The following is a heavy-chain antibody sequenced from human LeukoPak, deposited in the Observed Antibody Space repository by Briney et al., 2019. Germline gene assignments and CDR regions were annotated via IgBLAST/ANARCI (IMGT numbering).Heavy chain of an antibody. CDR3: ARHGGGFWYFDL. V-gene: IGHV4-59*08. CDR1: GGSISSYN. CDR2: IYYSGST. J-gene: IGHJ2*01. D-gene: IGHD4-23*01. Sequence: SETLSLTCTVSGGSISSYNWSWIRQPPGKGLEWIGYIYYSGSTNYNPSLKSRVTISVDTSKNQFSLKLSSVTAADTAVYYCARHGGGFWYFDLWGRGTLVTVSS.